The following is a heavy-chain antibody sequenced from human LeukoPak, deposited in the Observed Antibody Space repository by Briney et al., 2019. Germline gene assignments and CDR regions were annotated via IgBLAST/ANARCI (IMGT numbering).Heavy chain of an antibody. CDR2: IIPSLGTA. V-gene: IGHV1-69*05. D-gene: IGHD3-10*01. CDR1: GGTFSSYA. J-gene: IGHJ4*02. Sequence: GSSVKVSCKASGGTFSSYAISWVRQAPAQGLEWMGRIIPSLGTANYAQKFQGRVTITTDESTSTAYMELSSLRSDDTAGYCCAREPYGSGSQPVDYWGQGTLVTVSS. CDR3: AREPYGSGSQPVDY.